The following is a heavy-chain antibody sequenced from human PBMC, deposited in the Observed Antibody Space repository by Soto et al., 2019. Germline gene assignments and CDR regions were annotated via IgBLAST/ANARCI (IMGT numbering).Heavy chain of an antibody. J-gene: IGHJ5*02. D-gene: IGHD6-13*01. CDR2: IYTSGST. Sequence: QLQLQESGPGLVKPSETLSLTCTVSGGSISSSSYYWGWIRQPPGKGLEWIGSIYTSGSTNYNPSLKSRVTMSVDTSKNQFSLKLSSVTAADTAVYYCARGMYSSTHWFDPWGQGTLVTVSS. CDR1: GGSISSSSYY. V-gene: IGHV4-39*07. CDR3: ARGMYSSTHWFDP.